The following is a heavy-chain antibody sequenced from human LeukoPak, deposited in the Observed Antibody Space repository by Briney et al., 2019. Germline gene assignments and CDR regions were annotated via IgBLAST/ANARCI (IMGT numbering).Heavy chain of an antibody. J-gene: IGHJ6*02. D-gene: IGHD5-18*01. CDR1: GGSISSYY. CDR3: ARHLDQGIPYYYGMDV. Sequence: SETLSLTCTVSGGSISSYYWSWLRQPPGKGLEWLGYIYYSGSTNYSPFLKSRVTISVDTSKNQFSLKLSSVTAADTAVYYCARHLDQGIPYYYGMDVWGQGTTVTVSS. V-gene: IGHV4-59*08. CDR2: IYYSGST.